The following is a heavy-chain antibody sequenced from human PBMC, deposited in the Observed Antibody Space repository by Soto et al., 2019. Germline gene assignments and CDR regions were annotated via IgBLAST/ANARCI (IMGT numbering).Heavy chain of an antibody. CDR1: GDTFSNYV. CDR2: IVPIFRTA. Sequence: QVQLVQSGAEVKKPGSSVKVACKVSGDTFSNYVINWVRQAPGQGLEWMGAIVPIFRTANYAQKFQGRVTITADELTITAYMKLSGLRSDDTATYYCARETSAPGTFREDASDIWCQGTLVTGSS. D-gene: IGHD6-13*01. CDR3: ARETSAPGTFREDASDI. V-gene: IGHV1-69*12. J-gene: IGHJ3*02.